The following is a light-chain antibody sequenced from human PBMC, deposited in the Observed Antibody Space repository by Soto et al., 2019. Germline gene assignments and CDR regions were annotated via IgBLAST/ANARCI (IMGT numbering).Light chain of an antibody. CDR3: HQYGSSPHT. J-gene: IGKJ4*01. CDR2: GAS. Sequence: EIVLTQSPGPLSLSPGERATLSCRASQSVRNSYLAWYQQKPGQAPSLLISGASSRATGIPDRFSGSGSGTDFTLTIIKLEPEDFAVYHCHQYGSSPHTFGGGTKVETK. V-gene: IGKV3-20*01. CDR1: QSVRNSY.